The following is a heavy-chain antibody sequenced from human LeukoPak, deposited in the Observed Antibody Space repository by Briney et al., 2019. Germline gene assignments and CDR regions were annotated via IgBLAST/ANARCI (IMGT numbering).Heavy chain of an antibody. CDR3: ARSWGYNYYYYGMDV. CDR2: ISPYSGDT. J-gene: IGHJ6*02. V-gene: IGHV1-18*01. Sequence: ASVKVSCTTSGYPFTTYGITWVRQAPGQGLEWMGWISPYSGDTNYAQKLQGRVTMTTDTSTSTAYLELRSLRSDDTAVYSCARSWGYNYYYYGMDVWGQGTTVTVSS. D-gene: IGHD5-24*01. CDR1: GYPFTTYG.